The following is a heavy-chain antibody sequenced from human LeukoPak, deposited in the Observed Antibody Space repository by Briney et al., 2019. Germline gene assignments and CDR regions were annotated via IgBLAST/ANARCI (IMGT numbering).Heavy chain of an antibody. D-gene: IGHD6-13*01. Sequence: GSPRLSCAASGFTFSDYYMSWIRQAPGQGLEWVAYISHSSGFTNYADSVKGRFAISRDNAKNSLYLQMDSLRAEDTAIYYCAKLFKAYSSTWIDYWGQGNLVTVSS. V-gene: IGHV3-11*03. J-gene: IGHJ4*02. CDR3: AKLFKAYSSTWIDY. CDR2: ISHSSGFT. CDR1: GFTFSDYY.